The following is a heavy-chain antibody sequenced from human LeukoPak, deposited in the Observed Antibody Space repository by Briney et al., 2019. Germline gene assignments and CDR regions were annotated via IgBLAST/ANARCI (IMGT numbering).Heavy chain of an antibody. D-gene: IGHD3-22*01. CDR1: AGSISDYY. CDR3: ARQHTSGYYYFDY. V-gene: IGHV4-59*08. Sequence: SSETLSLTCTVSAGSISDYYWSWIRQFPGKGLEWIGYIYYSGSTHYNPSLKSRVTISVDTSKKQFSLTLTSVTAADTAVYYCARQHTSGYYYFDYWGQGTLVTVSP. J-gene: IGHJ4*02. CDR2: IYYSGST.